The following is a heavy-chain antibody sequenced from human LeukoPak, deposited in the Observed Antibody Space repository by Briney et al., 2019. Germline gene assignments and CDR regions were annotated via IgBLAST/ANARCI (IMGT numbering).Heavy chain of an antibody. V-gene: IGHV3-21*01. CDR2: IRSTGSYK. D-gene: IGHD6-19*01. J-gene: IGHJ4*02. CDR1: GFTFSTYS. Sequence: GGSLRLSCAASGFTFSTYSMNWVRQAPGKGLKWVSSIRSTGSYKYYADSVKGRFTISRDNAKNSLYLQMNSLRAEDTAVYYCARDVGQWLALDYWGQGTLVTVSS. CDR3: ARDVGQWLALDY.